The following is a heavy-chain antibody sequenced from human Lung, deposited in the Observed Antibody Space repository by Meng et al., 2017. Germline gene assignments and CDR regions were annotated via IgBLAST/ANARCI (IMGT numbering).Heavy chain of an antibody. CDR2: IYPGDSDT. Sequence: GESLKISCKGSGYRFSTYWIAWVRQMPGKGLEWMVIIYPGDSDTRYSPSFQGQVTFSADESISTAYLQWSSLKASDTAMYYCARRYYYDGTSYFDSWGQGTLVTVSS. CDR3: ARRYYYDGTSYFDS. CDR1: GYRFSTYW. J-gene: IGHJ4*02. V-gene: IGHV5-51*01. D-gene: IGHD3-22*01.